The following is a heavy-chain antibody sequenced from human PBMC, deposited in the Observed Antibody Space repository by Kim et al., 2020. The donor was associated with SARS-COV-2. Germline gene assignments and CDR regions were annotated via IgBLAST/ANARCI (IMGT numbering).Heavy chain of an antibody. CDR1: GYTFTSYG. V-gene: IGHV1-18*01. Sequence: ASVKVSCKASGYTFTSYGISWVRQAPGQGLEWMGWISAYNGNTNYAQKLQGRVTMTTDTSTSTAYMELRSLRSDDTAVYYRARDLEPLRYHWFDPWGQGTLVTVSS. CDR2: ISAYNGNT. J-gene: IGHJ5*02. CDR3: ARDLEPLRYHWFDP. D-gene: IGHD4-17*01.